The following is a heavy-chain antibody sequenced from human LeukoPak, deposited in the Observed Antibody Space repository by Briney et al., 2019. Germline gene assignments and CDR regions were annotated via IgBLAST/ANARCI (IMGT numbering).Heavy chain of an antibody. J-gene: IGHJ4*02. Sequence: GGSLRLSCKASGFTFSLFAMTWVRQTPGGGLEWVSTIEQDSSGTYSADSVKGRFAISKDNSKNTLYLQLSSLTAEDTAVYYCAKDEGRLINNWYRQYWGQGTPVTVSS. CDR3: AKDEGRLINNWYRQY. D-gene: IGHD1-1*01. CDR1: GFTFSLFA. V-gene: IGHV3-23*01. CDR2: IEQDSSGT.